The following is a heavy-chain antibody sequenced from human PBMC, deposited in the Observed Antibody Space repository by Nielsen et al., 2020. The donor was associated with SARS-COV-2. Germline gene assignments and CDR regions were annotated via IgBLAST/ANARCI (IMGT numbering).Heavy chain of an antibody. CDR1: GYSLTSYD. CDR3: ARAKWELHYYGMDV. CDR2: INTNTGNP. Sequence: ASVKVSCKASGYSLTSYDMHWVRQAPGQGLEWMGWINTNTGNPTYAQGFTGRFVFSLDTSVSTAYLQISSLKAEDTAVYYCARAKWELHYYGMDVWGQGTTVTVSS. J-gene: IGHJ6*02. D-gene: IGHD1-26*01. V-gene: IGHV7-4-1*02.